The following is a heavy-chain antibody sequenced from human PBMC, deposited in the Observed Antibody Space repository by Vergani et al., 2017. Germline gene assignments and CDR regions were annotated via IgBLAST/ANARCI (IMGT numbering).Heavy chain of an antibody. Sequence: EVQLLESGGGLVQPGGSLRLSCAASGFTFRSYAMSWVRQAPGKGLEWVSAISGRGGSTYYADSVKGRFTSSRDNSKNTLYLQMNSLRAEDTAVYYCANLRGYLVMSAFDIWGQGTMVTVSS. CDR2: ISGRGGST. J-gene: IGHJ3*02. V-gene: IGHV3-23*01. CDR3: ANLRGYLVMSAFDI. D-gene: IGHD2-21*01. CDR1: GFTFRSYA.